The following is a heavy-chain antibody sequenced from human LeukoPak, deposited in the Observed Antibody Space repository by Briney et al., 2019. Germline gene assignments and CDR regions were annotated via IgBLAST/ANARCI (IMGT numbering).Heavy chain of an antibody. Sequence: SQTLSLTCTVSGGSISSGGYYWSWIRQHPGKGLEWIGYIYYSGSTNYNPSLKSRVTISVDTSKNQFSLKLSSVTAADTAVYYCARLHRVGYPYYFDYWGQGTLVTVSS. CDR3: ARLHRVGYPYYFDY. CDR1: GGSISSGGYY. V-gene: IGHV4-31*03. D-gene: IGHD5-24*01. J-gene: IGHJ4*02. CDR2: IYYSGST.